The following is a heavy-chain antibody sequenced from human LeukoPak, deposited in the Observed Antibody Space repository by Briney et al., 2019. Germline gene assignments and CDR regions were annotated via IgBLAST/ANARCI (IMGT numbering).Heavy chain of an antibody. CDR3: ARTSGSYYFDY. J-gene: IGHJ4*02. V-gene: IGHV3-30*04. D-gene: IGHD1-26*01. CDR2: ISYDGSNK. Sequence: GGSLRLSCAASGFTFSSYAMHWVRQAPGKGLEWVAVISYDGSNKYYADSVKGRFTISRDNAKNSLYLQMNSLRAEDTAVYYCARTSGSYYFDYWGQGTLVTVSS. CDR1: GFTFSSYA.